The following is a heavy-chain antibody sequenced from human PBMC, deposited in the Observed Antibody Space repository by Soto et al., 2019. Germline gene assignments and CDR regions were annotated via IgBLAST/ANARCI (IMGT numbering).Heavy chain of an antibody. CDR2: INQSGGT. CDR1: GGSFSDYY. V-gene: IGHV4-34*01. D-gene: IGHD1-26*01. CDR3: ARDRLHRRATKDFEH. Sequence: PSETLSLTCGVYGGSFSDYYWNWIRQPPGKGLEWIGEINQSGGTHYNPSLKSRVTILVDTSRNQFSLKLTSVTVADTAVYYCARDRLHRRATKDFEHWGQGTLVTVSS. J-gene: IGHJ1*01.